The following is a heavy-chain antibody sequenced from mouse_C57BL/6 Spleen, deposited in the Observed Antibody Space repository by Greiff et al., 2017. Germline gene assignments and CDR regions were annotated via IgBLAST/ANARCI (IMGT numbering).Heavy chain of an antibody. CDR2: IYPGNGDT. CDR3: AKNDYGSRYYAMDY. J-gene: IGHJ4*01. V-gene: IGHV1-82*01. D-gene: IGHD1-1*01. Sequence: VQLQQSGPELVKPGASVKISCKASGYAFSSSWMNWVKQRPGKGLERIGWIYPGNGDTNYTGTFKGKATLTADKSSSTAYMQLSSLTSADSAVYFCAKNDYGSRYYAMDYWGQGTSVTVSS. CDR1: GYAFSSSW.